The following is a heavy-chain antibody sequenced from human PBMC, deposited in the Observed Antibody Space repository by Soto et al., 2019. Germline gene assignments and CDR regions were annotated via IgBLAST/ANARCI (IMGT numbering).Heavy chain of an antibody. V-gene: IGHV3-30*18. J-gene: IGHJ4*02. Sequence: QVQLVESGGGVVQPGRSLRLSCAASGFTFSSYGMHWVRQAPGKGLEWVAVISYDGSNKYYADSVKGRFTISRDNSKNTLYLQLNSLRAEDTAVYYCAKISPFLAGYYTVKNSFDYWGQGTLVTVSS. CDR2: ISYDGSNK. D-gene: IGHD3-9*01. CDR3: AKISPFLAGYYTVKNSFDY. CDR1: GFTFSSYG.